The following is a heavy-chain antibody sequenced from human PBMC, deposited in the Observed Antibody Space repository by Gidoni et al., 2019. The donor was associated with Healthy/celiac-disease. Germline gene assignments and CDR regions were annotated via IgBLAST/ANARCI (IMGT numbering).Heavy chain of an antibody. CDR2: INSDGSST. Sequence: EVQLVESGGGLVQPGGSLRLSCAASGFTFSRYWMHWVRQAPGKGLVWVSRINSDGSSTSYADSVKGRFTISRDNAKNTLYLQMNSLRAEDTAVYYCARSYYDILTGFLWFDPWGQGTLVTVSS. V-gene: IGHV3-74*01. J-gene: IGHJ5*02. CDR3: ARSYYDILTGFLWFDP. D-gene: IGHD3-9*01. CDR1: GFTFSRYW.